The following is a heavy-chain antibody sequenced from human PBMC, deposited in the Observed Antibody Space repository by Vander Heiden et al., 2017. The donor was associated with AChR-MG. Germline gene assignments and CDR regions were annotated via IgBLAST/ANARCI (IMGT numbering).Heavy chain of an antibody. CDR3: ARDPGSEDTAMVTDNWFDP. Sequence: QVQLQESGPGLVKPSGTLSLTCAVSGGSISSSNWWSWVRQPPGKGLEWIGEIYHSGSTNYNPSLKSRVTISVDKSKNQFSLKLSSVTAADTAVYYCARDPGSEDTAMVTDNWFDPWGQGTLVTVSS. CDR2: IYHSGST. V-gene: IGHV4-4*02. D-gene: IGHD5-18*01. CDR1: GGSISSSNW. J-gene: IGHJ5*02.